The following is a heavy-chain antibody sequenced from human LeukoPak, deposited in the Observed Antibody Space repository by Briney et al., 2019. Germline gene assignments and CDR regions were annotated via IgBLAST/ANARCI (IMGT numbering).Heavy chain of an antibody. Sequence: AGQSQRLSCVASGFTFSRFNMHGVRQAPGKGLEWVALIWYDGTDTYYADAVKGRFTISRDDSKNTVYLQMNSLRAEDTAFYYCARGFLDFDFRGHGTLVTVSS. J-gene: IGHJ4*01. D-gene: IGHD3-3*01. V-gene: IGHV3-33*01. CDR3: ARGFLDFDF. CDR1: GFTFSRFN. CDR2: IWYDGTDT.